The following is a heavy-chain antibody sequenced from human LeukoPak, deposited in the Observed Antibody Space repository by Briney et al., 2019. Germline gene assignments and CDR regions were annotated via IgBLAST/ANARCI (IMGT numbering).Heavy chain of an antibody. V-gene: IGHV7-4-1*02. Sequence: ASVKVSCKASGYTFTSHSMSWVRQAPGQGLEWMGWINTNTGNPTYAQGFTGRFVFTLDTSVSTAYLQISSLKAEDTAVYYCARGAAGRDSFFGYWGQGTLVTVSS. D-gene: IGHD2-21*01. CDR2: INTNTGNP. CDR1: GYTFTSHS. CDR3: ARGAAGRDSFFGY. J-gene: IGHJ4*02.